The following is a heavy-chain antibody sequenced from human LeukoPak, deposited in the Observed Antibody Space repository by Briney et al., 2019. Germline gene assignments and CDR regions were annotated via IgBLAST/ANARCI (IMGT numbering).Heavy chain of an antibody. Sequence: PSETLSLTCAVYGGSFSGYYWSWIRQPPGKGLEWIGEINHSGSTNYNPSLKSRVTISVDTSKNQFSLKLSSVTAADTAVYYCASSGPNYYGMDVWGQGTTVTVSS. V-gene: IGHV4-34*01. J-gene: IGHJ6*02. CDR3: ASSGPNYYGMDV. CDR2: INHSGST. D-gene: IGHD1-1*01. CDR1: GGSFSGYY.